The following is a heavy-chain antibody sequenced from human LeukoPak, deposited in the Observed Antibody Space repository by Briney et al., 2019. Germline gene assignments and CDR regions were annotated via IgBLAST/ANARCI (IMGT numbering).Heavy chain of an antibody. CDR1: GGSICSYY. D-gene: IGHD3-16*02. CDR2: IYTSGRT. J-gene: IGHJ5*02. CDR3: ARARYRYDNRFNP. V-gene: IGHV4-4*07. Sequence: SESLSLTSTVSGGSICSYYWSWIRQPAGKGLEWIGRIYTSGRTNYNTSLKSRVTMSVDTTNTQFSMKSKSVTATDTAVYFCARARYRYDNRFNPWGQGTLVTVSS.